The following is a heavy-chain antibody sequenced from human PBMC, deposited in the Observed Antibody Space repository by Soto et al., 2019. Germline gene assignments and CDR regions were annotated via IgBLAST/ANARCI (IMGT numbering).Heavy chain of an antibody. D-gene: IGHD6-19*01. J-gene: IGHJ4*02. CDR3: AEGARSSGWY. V-gene: IGHV3-23*01. CDR1: GFTFSSYA. Sequence: EVQLLESGGGLVQPGGSLRLSCAASGFTFSSYAMSWVRQAPGKGLEWVSAISGSGGTTYYSDSVKGRFTISRDNSENTLDLQMNSLRAEDTAVYDCAEGARSSGWYWGQGTLVTVTS. CDR2: ISGSGGTT.